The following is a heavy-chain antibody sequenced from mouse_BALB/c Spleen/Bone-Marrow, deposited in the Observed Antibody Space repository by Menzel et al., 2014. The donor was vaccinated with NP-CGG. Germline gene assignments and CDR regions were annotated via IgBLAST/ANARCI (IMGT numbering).Heavy chain of an antibody. V-gene: IGHV4-1*02. CDR1: GFDFSRYW. D-gene: IGHD1-1*01. Sequence: EVQLVESGGGLVQPGGSLKLSCAASGFDFSRYWMSWVRQAPGKGLEWIGEINPDSRTINYPPSLKDKFIISRDNAKNTLYLRLNKVRSEDTALYYCARPDYYGYLNYWGQGTTLTVSS. CDR2: INPDSRTI. J-gene: IGHJ2*01. CDR3: ARPDYYGYLNY.